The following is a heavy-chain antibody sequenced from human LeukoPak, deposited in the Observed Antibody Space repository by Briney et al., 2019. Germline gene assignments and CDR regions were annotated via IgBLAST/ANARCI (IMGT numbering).Heavy chain of an antibody. CDR3: ASSKGIAAAGTRFDY. J-gene: IGHJ4*02. Sequence: SETLSLTCTVSGGSISSYYWSWIRQPPGKGLEWIGYIYYSGSTNYNPSLKSRVTISVDTSKNQFSLKLSSVTAADTAVYYCASSKGIAAAGTRFDYWGQGTLVTVSS. CDR1: GGSISSYY. V-gene: IGHV4-59*08. CDR2: IYYSGST. D-gene: IGHD6-13*01.